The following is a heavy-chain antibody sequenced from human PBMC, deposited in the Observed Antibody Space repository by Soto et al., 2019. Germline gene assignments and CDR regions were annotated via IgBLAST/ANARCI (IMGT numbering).Heavy chain of an antibody. D-gene: IGHD5-18*01. CDR3: AKDLERGGYSVQIFDY. CDR1: GFTFSSYA. J-gene: IGHJ4*02. CDR2: ISGSGGST. Sequence: GGSLSLSCAASGFTFSSYAMSWVRQAPGKGLEWVSAISGSGGSTYYADSVKGRFTISRDNSKNTLYLQMNSLRAEDTAVYYCAKDLERGGYSVQIFDYWGQGTLVTVSS. V-gene: IGHV3-23*01.